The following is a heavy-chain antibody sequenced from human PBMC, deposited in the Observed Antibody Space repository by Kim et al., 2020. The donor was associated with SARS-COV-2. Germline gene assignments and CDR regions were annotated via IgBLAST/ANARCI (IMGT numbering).Heavy chain of an antibody. V-gene: IGHV3-53*01. Sequence: TYYADSVKGRFTISRDNSKNTLYLQMNSLRAEDTAVYYCARGNYDSSSDYWGQGILVTVSS. CDR3: ARGNYDSSSDY. D-gene: IGHD3-22*01. CDR2: T. J-gene: IGHJ4*02.